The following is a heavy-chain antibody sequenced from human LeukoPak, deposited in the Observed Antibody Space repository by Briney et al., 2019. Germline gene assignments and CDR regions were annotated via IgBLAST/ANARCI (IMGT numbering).Heavy chain of an antibody. CDR3: ARILYDSSGYYLDYFDY. V-gene: IGHV3-21*01. J-gene: IGHJ4*02. D-gene: IGHD3-22*01. CDR2: ITSTSSYI. Sequence: GGSLRLSCAASGFLFSSYTMNWVRQAPGKGLEWVSSITSTSSYIYYGDSVKGRFTISRDNANNLLYLQMSSLRAEDTAVYYCARILYDSSGYYLDYFDYWGQGTLVTVSS. CDR1: GFLFSSYT.